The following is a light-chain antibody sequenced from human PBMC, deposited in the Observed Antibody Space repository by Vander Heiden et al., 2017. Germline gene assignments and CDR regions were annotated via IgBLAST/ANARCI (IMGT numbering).Light chain of an antibody. V-gene: IGKV1-33*01. Sequence: DIQMTQSPSSLSASVGDRVTITCQASQDISNYLNWYQQKPGKAPKLLIYDASNLETGVPSRFSGSGCGTDFTFTISSLQPEEMATYYCQQYDKLPHGVLFTFGHGTKVDIK. CDR3: QQYDKLPHGVLFT. CDR1: QDISNY. CDR2: DAS. J-gene: IGKJ3*01.